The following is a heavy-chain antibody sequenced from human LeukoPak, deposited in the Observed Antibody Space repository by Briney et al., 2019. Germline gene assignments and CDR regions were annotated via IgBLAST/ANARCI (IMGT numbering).Heavy chain of an antibody. CDR3: AKDMRYSSSWYPFDY. V-gene: IGHV3-23*01. D-gene: IGHD6-13*01. CDR2: ISGSGGST. J-gene: IGHJ4*02. CDR1: EFTLRSFA. Sequence: GGSLDLPFPASEFTLRSFAMGGVGRPPGKGLGGVSVISGSGGSTDYADAVKGRFTISRDNSKNTLSLQMNSLRAEDTAVYYCAKDMRYSSSWYPFDYWGQGTLVTVSS.